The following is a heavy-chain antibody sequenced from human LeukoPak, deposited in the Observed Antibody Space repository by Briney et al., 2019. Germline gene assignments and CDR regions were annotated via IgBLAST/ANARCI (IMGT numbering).Heavy chain of an antibody. D-gene: IGHD6-13*01. V-gene: IGHV1-2*02. CDR3: ARGAEAETSPLDF. CDR2: INPKSGAA. CDR1: GYIFSDYY. Sequence: ASVKVSCKASGYIFSDYYMHWVRQAPGQGLEWLGWINPKSGAADYAQQFRGRVTMTRDTSINTDYMEMKRVTSDDTAVYCARGAEAETSPLDFWGQGTLVIVS. J-gene: IGHJ4*02.